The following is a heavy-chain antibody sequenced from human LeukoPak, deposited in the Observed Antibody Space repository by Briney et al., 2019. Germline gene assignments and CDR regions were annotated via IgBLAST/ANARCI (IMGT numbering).Heavy chain of an antibody. V-gene: IGHV4-39*07. CDR3: ARDRGSGSYSGTFDP. J-gene: IGHJ5*02. CDR1: GGSISLSYYY. D-gene: IGHD1-26*01. Sequence: SETLSLTCSVSGGSISLSYYYWGWIRQPPGKALEWIGSIYYSGSTYYNPSLKSRVTISVDTSKNQFSLKLSSVTAADTAVYYCARDRGSGSYSGTFDPWGQGTLVTVSS. CDR2: IYYSGST.